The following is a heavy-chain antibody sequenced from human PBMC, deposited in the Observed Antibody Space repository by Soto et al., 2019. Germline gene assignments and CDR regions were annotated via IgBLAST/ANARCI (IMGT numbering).Heavy chain of an antibody. D-gene: IGHD6-6*01. J-gene: IGHJ6*02. V-gene: IGHV4-31*03. CDR2: IYCIGST. Sequence: SETLSLTCTVSGGSISSGGYYWSCIRQHPGTGPGGVGQIYCIGSTYYNQSLKSRVTISVETSKNQFSLILTSVTAADTAVYYCARGLSSSATFYHYYGMDVWGQGTTVTVS. CDR1: GGSISSGGYY. CDR3: ARGLSSSATFYHYYGMDV.